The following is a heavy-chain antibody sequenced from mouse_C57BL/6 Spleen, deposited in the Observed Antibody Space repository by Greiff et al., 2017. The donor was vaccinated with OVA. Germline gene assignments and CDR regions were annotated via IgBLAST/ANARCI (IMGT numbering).Heavy chain of an antibody. J-gene: IGHJ3*01. V-gene: IGHV10-1*01. CDR1: GFSFNTYA. CDR2: IRSKSNNYAT. Sequence: EVKVEESGGGLVQPKGSLKLSCAASGFSFNTYAMNWVRQAPGKGLEWVARIRSKSNNYATYYADSVKDRFTISRDDSESMLYLQMNNSITEDTAMYYSVSPYEYDGAWFAYWGQGTLVTVSA. CDR3: VSPYEYDGAWFAY. D-gene: IGHD2-4*01.